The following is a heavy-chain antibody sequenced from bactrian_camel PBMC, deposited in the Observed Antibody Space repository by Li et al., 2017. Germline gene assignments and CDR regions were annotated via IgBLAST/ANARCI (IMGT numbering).Heavy chain of an antibody. J-gene: IGHJ6*01. CDR2: INSGDGAT. Sequence: VQLVESGGGLVQPGGSLRLSCAASGFTFSSYIRSWVRQAPGKGLEWVSGINSGDGATYYADSVKGRFTIFNDNAKNTLYLQMNSLKTEDTAMYYCTAADPGWACIWRRASDFAYWGQGTQVTVS. CDR3: TAADPGWACIWRRASDFAY. CDR1: GFTFSSYI. V-gene: IGHV3S40*01. D-gene: IGHD5*01.